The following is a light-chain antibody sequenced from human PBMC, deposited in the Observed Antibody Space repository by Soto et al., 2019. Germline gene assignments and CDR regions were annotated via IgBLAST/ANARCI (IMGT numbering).Light chain of an antibody. Sequence: EIVLTQSPATLSVSQGERATLSCRASQSVSGDLAWYHHKPGQAPRLLIYDASTRALDTPARFAGSGAGTEFTLTISSLQSEDFAVYFCQQYNNWPITFGQGTRLEIK. V-gene: IGKV3-15*01. CDR1: QSVSGD. CDR2: DAS. J-gene: IGKJ5*01. CDR3: QQYNNWPIT.